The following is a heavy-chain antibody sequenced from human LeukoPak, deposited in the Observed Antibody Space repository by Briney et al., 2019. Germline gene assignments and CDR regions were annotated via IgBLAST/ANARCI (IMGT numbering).Heavy chain of an antibody. J-gene: IGHJ4*02. CDR2: ISSSSSFL. V-gene: IGHV3-21*01. CDR3: ARDRDGYNNPGY. D-gene: IGHD5-24*01. Sequence: GGSLRLCCAASGFTFSSYSMNWVRQAPGKGLEWVSSISSSSSFLYYADSVKGRFTISRDNAKNSLYLQMNSLRAEDTAVYYCARDRDGYNNPGYWGQGTLVTVSS. CDR1: GFTFSSYS.